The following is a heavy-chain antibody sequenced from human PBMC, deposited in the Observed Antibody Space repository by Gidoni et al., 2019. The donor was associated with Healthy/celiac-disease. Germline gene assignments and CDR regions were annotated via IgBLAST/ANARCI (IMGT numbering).Heavy chain of an antibody. CDR1: GLTFSSLA. V-gene: IGHV3-30-3*01. J-gene: IGHJ5*02. D-gene: IGHD3-22*01. CDR2: ISYDGSNK. CDR3: ARALYDSSGYNLTNWFDP. Sequence: QVQLVESGGGVVQPGRFLRLSCAAAGLTFSSLAMHWVRQAPGKGLEGVAFISYDGSNKYYADSVKGRFTISRDNSKNTLYLQMNSLRAEDTAVYYCARALYDSSGYNLTNWFDPWGQGTLVTVSS.